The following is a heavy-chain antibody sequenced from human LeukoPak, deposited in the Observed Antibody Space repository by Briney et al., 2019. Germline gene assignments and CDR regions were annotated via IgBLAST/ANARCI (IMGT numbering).Heavy chain of an antibody. V-gene: IGHV3-21*03. CDR2: ISSSSSYI. CDR3: AGGRSRFYL. Sequence: PGGSLRLSCAASGFTFSSYSMNWVRQAPWKGLEWVSSISSSSSYIYYADSVKGRFTISRDNAKNSLYLQMNSLRAEDRDENYCAGGRSRFYLEGQGTVATVTS. CDR1: GFTFSSYS. J-gene: IGHJ5*02. D-gene: IGHD3-16*01.